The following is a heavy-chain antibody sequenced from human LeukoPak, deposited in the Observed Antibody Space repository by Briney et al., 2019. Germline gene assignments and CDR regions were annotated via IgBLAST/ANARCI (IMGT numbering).Heavy chain of an antibody. J-gene: IGHJ4*02. D-gene: IGHD2-2*01. CDR1: GFTFSNYW. V-gene: IGHV3-74*01. CDR2: IKDDGKMT. CDR3: AKDEEVVPAVTND. Sequence: PGGSLRLSCAASGFTFSNYWMHWVRQVPGKGLVWVSRIKDDGKMTDYADSVKGRFTISRDNAKNTLYLQMNSLRAEDTAVYYCAKDEEVVPAVTNDWGQGTLVTVSS.